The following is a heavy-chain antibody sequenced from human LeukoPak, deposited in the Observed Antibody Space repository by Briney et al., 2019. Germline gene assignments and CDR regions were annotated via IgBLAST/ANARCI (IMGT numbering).Heavy chain of an antibody. CDR3: ARDNRARYYGFDY. J-gene: IGHJ4*02. V-gene: IGHV3-66*02. CDR1: GFTVSSNY. CDR2: IYSGGST. Sequence: PGGSLRLSCAASGFTVSSNYMSWVRQAPGKGLEWVSVIYSGGSTYYADSVKGRFTISRDNSKNTLYLQMSSLRAEDTAVYYCARDNRARYYGFDYWGQGTLVTVSS. D-gene: IGHD3-10*01.